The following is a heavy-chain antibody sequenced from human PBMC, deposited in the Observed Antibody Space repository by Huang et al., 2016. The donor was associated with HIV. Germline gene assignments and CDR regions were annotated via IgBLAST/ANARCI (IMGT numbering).Heavy chain of an antibody. J-gene: IGHJ4*02. CDR3: ARGPRIQLWFYSYYFDY. Sequence: QVQLQQWGAGLLKPSETLSLTCAVYGGSFSGYYWSWIRPPPGKGLEWIGEIKHSGRTNSNPSLKSRVTISVDTSKNQFSLKLSSVTAADTAVYYCARGPRIQLWFYSYYFDYWGQGTLVTVSS. D-gene: IGHD5-18*01. CDR1: GGSFSGYY. V-gene: IGHV4-34*01. CDR2: IKHSGRT.